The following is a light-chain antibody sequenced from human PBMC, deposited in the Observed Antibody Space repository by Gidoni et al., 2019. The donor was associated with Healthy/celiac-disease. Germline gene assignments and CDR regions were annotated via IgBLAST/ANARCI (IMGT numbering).Light chain of an antibody. CDR1: SSNIGAGYD. J-gene: IGLJ3*02. Sequence: QSVLTQPPSVSGAPGQRVTISCTGSSSNIGAGYDVHWYQQLPGTAPKLLIYGNSNRPSGVPDRFSGSKSCTSASLAITVLQAADEADYYCQSYDSSLSGSRVFGGGTKLTVL. CDR3: QSYDSSLSGSRV. CDR2: GNS. V-gene: IGLV1-40*01.